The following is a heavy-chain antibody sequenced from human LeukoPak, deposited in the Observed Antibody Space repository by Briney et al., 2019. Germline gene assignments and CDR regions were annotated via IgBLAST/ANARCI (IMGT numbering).Heavy chain of an antibody. Sequence: GGSLRLSCSASGFTFSTYAMHWVRQAPGKGLEYVSAISSNGGSTYYADSVKGRFTISRDNSKNTLYLQMSSVRAEDTAVYYCVKWDSFDFWNGPGNWFDPWGQGTLVTVSS. CDR3: VKWDSFDFWNGPGNWFDP. V-gene: IGHV3-64D*09. J-gene: IGHJ5*02. CDR2: ISSNGGST. CDR1: GFTFSTYA. D-gene: IGHD3-3*01.